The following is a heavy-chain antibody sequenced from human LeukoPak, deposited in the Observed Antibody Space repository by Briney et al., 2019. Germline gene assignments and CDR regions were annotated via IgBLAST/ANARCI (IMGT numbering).Heavy chain of an antibody. CDR3: AKGGGYEAQYYYYLDV. CDR2: IRYDGSNK. Sequence: GGSLRLSCAASGFIFSSYGMYWVRQAPGKGLEWVAFIRYDGSNKYYADSVKGRFTVSRDNSKNTLYLQMKSLRAEDTAVYYCAKGGGYEAQYYYYLDVWGKGTTVTISS. J-gene: IGHJ6*03. V-gene: IGHV3-30*02. D-gene: IGHD5-12*01. CDR1: GFIFSSYG.